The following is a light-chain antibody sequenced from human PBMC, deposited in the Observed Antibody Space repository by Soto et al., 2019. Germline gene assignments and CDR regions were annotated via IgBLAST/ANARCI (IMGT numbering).Light chain of an antibody. CDR2: EVT. Sequence: QSALTQPPSASGSPGQSVTISCTGTSSDFGGYNYVSWYQQHPGKAPKLVIYEVTKRPSGVPDRVSGSKSGNTASLTVSGLQAEDEADYYCSSYVGSMVFGGGTKLTVL. CDR1: SSDFGGYNY. J-gene: IGLJ2*01. CDR3: SSYVGSMV. V-gene: IGLV2-8*01.